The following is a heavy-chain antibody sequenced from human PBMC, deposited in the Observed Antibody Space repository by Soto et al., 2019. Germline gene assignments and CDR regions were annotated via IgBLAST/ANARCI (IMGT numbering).Heavy chain of an antibody. CDR1: GVTIGDYY. Sequence: PAETLSLTCSVSGVTIGDYYRSWIRQPPGKGLEWLAYIYYTGKTDQNPSLERRVSISLGTSKNQFSLNLRSVTAADTAVYYCVRKYNRAGSFDSWGPGMLVTVSS. V-gene: IGHV4-59*01. J-gene: IGHJ4*02. D-gene: IGHD1-20*01. CDR2: IYYTGKT. CDR3: VRKYNRAGSFDS.